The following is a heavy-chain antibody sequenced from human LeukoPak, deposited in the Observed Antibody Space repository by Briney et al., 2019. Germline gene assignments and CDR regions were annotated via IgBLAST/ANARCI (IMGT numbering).Heavy chain of an antibody. CDR3: ARVRGYSSSWLDYYYYYYMDV. V-gene: IGHV3-66*01. J-gene: IGHJ6*03. CDR1: GFTVSSNY. Sequence: PGGSLRLSCAASGFTVSSNYMSWVRQAPGKGLEWVSVIYSGGSTYYADSVKGRFTISRDNSKNTLYLQMNSLRAEDTAVYYCARVRGYSSSWLDYYYYYYMDVWGKGTTVTISS. D-gene: IGHD6-13*01. CDR2: IYSGGST.